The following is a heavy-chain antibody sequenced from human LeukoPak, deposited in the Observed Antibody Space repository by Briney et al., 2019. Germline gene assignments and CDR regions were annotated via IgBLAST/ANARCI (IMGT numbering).Heavy chain of an antibody. CDR2: ISSGSSYI. CDR1: GFTFSNYY. J-gene: IGHJ4*02. V-gene: IGHV3-21*01. CDR3: ATGVRGYNSALDY. Sequence: SGGSLRLSCAASGFTFSNYYMNWVRQAPGKGLECVSSISSGSSYIYYADSLKGRFTISRDNAKNSLYLQMNSLRAEDTAVYYCATGVRGYNSALDYWGQGTLVTVSP. D-gene: IGHD6-19*01.